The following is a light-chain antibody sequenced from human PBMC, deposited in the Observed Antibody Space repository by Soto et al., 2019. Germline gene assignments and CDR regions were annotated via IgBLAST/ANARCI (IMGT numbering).Light chain of an antibody. Sequence: QSVLTQPPSVSGAPGQRVTISCSGSTSNIGNNAVNWYQQLPVKAPSALIYYDDLLPTGVSKRFSGSKSGTSVSLAISGLQSDDEADYYCASWDDTLSGVVFGGGTKLTVL. CDR2: YDD. J-gene: IGLJ3*02. V-gene: IGLV1-36*01. CDR3: ASWDDTLSGVV. CDR1: TSNIGNNA.